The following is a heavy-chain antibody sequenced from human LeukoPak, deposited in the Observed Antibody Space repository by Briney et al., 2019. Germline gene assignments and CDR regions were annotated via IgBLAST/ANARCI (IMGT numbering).Heavy chain of an antibody. Sequence: GGSLRLSCTASGFTFGDYAMSWFRQAPGKGLEWVGFIRSKAYGGTTEYAASVKGRFTISRDDSKSIAYLQMNSLRAEDTAVYYCARQVSYYYYYMDVWGKGTTVTVSS. V-gene: IGHV3-49*03. J-gene: IGHJ6*03. CDR3: ARQVSYYYYYMDV. CDR1: GFTFGDYA. CDR2: IRSKAYGGTT.